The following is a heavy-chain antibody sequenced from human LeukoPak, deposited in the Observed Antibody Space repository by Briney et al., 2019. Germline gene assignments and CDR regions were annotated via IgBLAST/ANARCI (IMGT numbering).Heavy chain of an antibody. V-gene: IGHV4-39*01. Sequence: SETLSLTCTVSGGSISSSSYYWGWIRQPPGKGLEWIGSIYYSGSTYYNPSLKSRVTISVDTSKNQFSLKLSSVTAADTAVYYCARFQDSSGWYTIDYWGQGTLVTVS. CDR2: IYYSGST. J-gene: IGHJ4*02. CDR1: GGSISSSSYY. D-gene: IGHD6-19*01. CDR3: ARFQDSSGWYTIDY.